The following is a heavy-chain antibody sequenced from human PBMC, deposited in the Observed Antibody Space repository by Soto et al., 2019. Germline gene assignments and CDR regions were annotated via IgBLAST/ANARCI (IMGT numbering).Heavy chain of an antibody. CDR2: ISYDGSNK. D-gene: IGHD6-13*01. Sequence: PGGSLRLSCAASGFTFSSYGMHWVRQAPGKGLEWVAVISYDGSNKYYADSVKGRFTISRDNSKNTLYLQMNSLRAEDTAVYYCAKDRSIAAAGLQWYFDYWGQGTLVTVSS. CDR3: AKDRSIAAAGLQWYFDY. V-gene: IGHV3-30*18. J-gene: IGHJ4*02. CDR1: GFTFSSYG.